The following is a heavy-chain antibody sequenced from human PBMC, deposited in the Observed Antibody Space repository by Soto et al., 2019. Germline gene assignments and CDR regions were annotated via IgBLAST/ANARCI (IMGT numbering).Heavy chain of an antibody. CDR1: GGTFSSYT. CDR2: IIPILGIA. D-gene: IGHD2-15*01. Sequence: QVQLVQSGAEVKKPGSSVKVSCKASGGTFSSYTISWVRQAPGQGLEWMGRIIPILGIANYAQKFQGRVTITADKSTSTAYMELSSLRSEDTAVYYCARVSPYCSGGSCYSSYYYGMDVW. CDR3: ARVSPYCSGGSCYSSYYYGMDV. J-gene: IGHJ6*01. V-gene: IGHV1-69*02.